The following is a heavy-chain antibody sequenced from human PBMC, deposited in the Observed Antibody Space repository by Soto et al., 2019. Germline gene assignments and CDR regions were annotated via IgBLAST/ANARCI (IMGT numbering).Heavy chain of an antibody. J-gene: IGHJ4*02. CDR2: ISGSGGIT. CDR3: TTDPPYSNRDY. D-gene: IGHD4-4*01. V-gene: IGHV3-23*01. CDR1: GFPCSGYS. Sequence: GGSLSLSWGSYGFPCSGYSRSWVRPAPGKGLEWVSAISGSGGITDYAAPVKGRFTISRDDSKNTLYLQMNSLKTEDTAVYYCTTDPPYSNRDYWGQGTLVTVS.